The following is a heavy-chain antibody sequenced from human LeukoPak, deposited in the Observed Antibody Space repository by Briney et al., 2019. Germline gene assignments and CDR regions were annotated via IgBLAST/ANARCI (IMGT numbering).Heavy chain of an antibody. CDR1: GGSTSSYY. D-gene: IGHD4-17*01. CDR2: IYYSGST. J-gene: IGHJ6*02. V-gene: IGHV4-59*01. CDR3: ARSSPTTVVLYGMDV. Sequence: SETLSLTCTVSGGSTSSYYWSWIRQPPGKGLEWIGYIYYSGSTNYNPSLKSRVTISVDTSKNQFSLKLSSVTAADTAVYYCARSSPTTVVLYGMDVWGQGTTVTVSS.